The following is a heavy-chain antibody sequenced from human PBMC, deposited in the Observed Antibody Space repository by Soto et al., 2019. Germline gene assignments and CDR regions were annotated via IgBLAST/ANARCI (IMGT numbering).Heavy chain of an antibody. CDR3: ARPYCTNGVCYTWGGMTTGIDY. J-gene: IGHJ4*02. V-gene: IGHV3-30-3*01. Sequence: QVQLVESGGGVVQPGRSLRLSCAASGFTFSSYAMHWVRQAPGKGLEWVAVISYDGSNKYYADSVKGRFTISRDNSKNTRYLQMNSLRAEDTAVYYCARPYCTNGVCYTWGGMTTGIDYWGQGTLVTVSS. CDR1: GFTFSSYA. CDR2: ISYDGSNK. D-gene: IGHD2-8*01.